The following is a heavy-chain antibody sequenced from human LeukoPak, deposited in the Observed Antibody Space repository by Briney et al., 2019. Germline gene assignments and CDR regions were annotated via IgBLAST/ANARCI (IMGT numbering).Heavy chain of an antibody. V-gene: IGHV3-43D*03. J-gene: IGHJ4*02. CDR2: NSWDGGST. Sequence: PGGSLRLSCAASGFTFDDYAMHWVRQAPGKGLEWVSLNSWDGGSTYYADSVKGRFTISRDNSKNSLYLQMNSLRAEDTALYYCAKDFHYDSSGYYDYWGQGTLVTVSS. D-gene: IGHD3-22*01. CDR1: GFTFDDYA. CDR3: AKDFHYDSSGYYDY.